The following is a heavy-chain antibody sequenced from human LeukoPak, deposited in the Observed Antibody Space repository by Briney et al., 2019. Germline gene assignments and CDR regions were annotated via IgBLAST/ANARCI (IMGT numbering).Heavy chain of an antibody. V-gene: IGHV3-74*01. J-gene: IGHJ4*02. CDR3: ARGDNWNDVSSRDFDY. D-gene: IGHD1-1*01. CDR1: GFTFSTYW. CDR2: IKIGGSST. Sequence: GGSLRLSCAASGFTFSTYWMHWVRQAPGKGLEWVARIKIGGSSTNYAGPVKGRFTISRDNAKNTLYLQMNSLRAEDTAVYYCARGDNWNDVSSRDFDYWGQGTLVIVSS.